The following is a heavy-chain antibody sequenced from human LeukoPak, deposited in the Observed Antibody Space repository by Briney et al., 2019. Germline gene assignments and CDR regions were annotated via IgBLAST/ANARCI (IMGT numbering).Heavy chain of an antibody. D-gene: IGHD4-17*01. Sequence: PGGSLRLSYAASGFPFSEYSMKWVRQAPGKGLEWVSDIDSSSTIYYADSVKGRFTISRDNAKNSLYLQLNSLRAEDTAVYYCARGPYDYGEYIDYWGEGTLVTVSS. CDR1: GFPFSEYS. J-gene: IGHJ4*02. CDR3: ARGPYDYGEYIDY. CDR2: IDSSSTI. V-gene: IGHV3-69-1*01.